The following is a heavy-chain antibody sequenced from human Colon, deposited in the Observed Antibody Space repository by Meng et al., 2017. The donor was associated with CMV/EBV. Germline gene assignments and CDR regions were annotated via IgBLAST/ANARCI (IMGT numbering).Heavy chain of an antibody. V-gene: IGHV3-21*01. D-gene: IGHD2-2*01. CDR3: ARVSRCSSTSCFDH. Sequence: LSLTCAASGFTFSSYSMNWVRQAPGKGLEWVSSISSSSSYIYYADSVKGRFTISRDNAKNSLYVQMNSLRAEDTAVYYCARVSRCSSTSCFDHWGQGTLVTVSS. CDR1: GFTFSSYS. CDR2: ISSSSSYI. J-gene: IGHJ4*02.